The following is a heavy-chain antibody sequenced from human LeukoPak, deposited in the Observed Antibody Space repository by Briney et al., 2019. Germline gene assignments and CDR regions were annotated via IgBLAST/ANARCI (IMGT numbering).Heavy chain of an antibody. CDR1: GDTFSGNY. D-gene: IGHD3-22*01. CDR2: INPNSGGT. J-gene: IGHJ4*02. Sequence: ASVKVSCKASGDTFSGNYMHWVRQAPGRGLEWMGWINPNSGGTNYAQKFQGRVTMTRDTSISTAYMELSRLRFDDTAVYYCASDTYDSSGYYDYWGQGTLVTVSS. CDR3: ASDTYDSSGYYDY. V-gene: IGHV1-2*02.